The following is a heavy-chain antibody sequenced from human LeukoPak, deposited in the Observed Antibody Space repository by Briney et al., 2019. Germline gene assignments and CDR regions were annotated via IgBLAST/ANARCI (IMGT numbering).Heavy chain of an antibody. D-gene: IGHD3-22*01. CDR3: AKGSKYYYDSSGYGPLDY. V-gene: IGHV3-30*18. Sequence: GGSLRLSCAASGFTFSSYGIHWVRQAPGKGLEWVAVISYDGTNKYYADSVKGRFTISRDNSKNTLYLQMNSLRAEDTAVYYCAKGSKYYYDSSGYGPLDYWGQGTLVTVSS. CDR2: ISYDGTNK. J-gene: IGHJ4*02. CDR1: GFTFSSYG.